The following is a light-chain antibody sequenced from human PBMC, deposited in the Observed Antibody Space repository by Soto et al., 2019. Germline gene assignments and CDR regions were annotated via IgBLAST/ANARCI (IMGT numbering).Light chain of an antibody. Sequence: DIQMTQSPSSLSASVGDRDTISCRASQSISTYLNWYQQKPGTAPKILIYAASTLQSGVPSRFSGSGSGTDFTLTISSLQHEDFASYYCQQSYGAPITFGQGTRLEIK. V-gene: IGKV1-39*01. CDR2: AAS. J-gene: IGKJ5*01. CDR1: QSISTY. CDR3: QQSYGAPIT.